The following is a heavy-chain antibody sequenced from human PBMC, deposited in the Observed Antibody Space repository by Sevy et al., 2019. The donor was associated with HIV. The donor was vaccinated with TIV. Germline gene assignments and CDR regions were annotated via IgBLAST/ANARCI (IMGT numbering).Heavy chain of an antibody. CDR1: GYTFTGYY. V-gene: IGHV1-2*02. J-gene: IGHJ4*02. CDR3: ARVGYSSSWPDY. D-gene: IGHD6-13*01. Sequence: ASVKVSCKASGYTFTGYYMHWVRQAPGQGLEWMGWINPNSGGTNYAQKFQDRVTMTRDTSISTAYMELSRLRSDDTAVYYCARVGYSSSWPDYWGQGTLVTVSS. CDR2: INPNSGGT.